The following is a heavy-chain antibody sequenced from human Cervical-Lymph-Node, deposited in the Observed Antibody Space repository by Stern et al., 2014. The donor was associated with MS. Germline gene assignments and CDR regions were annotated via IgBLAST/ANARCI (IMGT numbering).Heavy chain of an antibody. CDR1: GASISGYY. CDR3: ATREVERTSYYFDY. CDR2: IYRTGST. Sequence: QLQLQESGPGLLKPSETLSLTCTVSGASISGYYWSWIRRPPGKGLEWIGYIYRTGSTNFNPSLKSRVTMSQDTSKNQFSLRLTSVTAADTAIYYCATREVERTSYYFDYWGLGALVTVSS. V-gene: IGHV4-59*01. J-gene: IGHJ4*02. D-gene: IGHD1-1*01.